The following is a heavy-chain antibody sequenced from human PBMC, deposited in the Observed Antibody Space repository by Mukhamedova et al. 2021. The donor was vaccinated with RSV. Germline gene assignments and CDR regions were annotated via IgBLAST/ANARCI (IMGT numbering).Heavy chain of an antibody. Sequence: EWVAVISFDGNEKYYADAMKGRFTISRDNSKNSLYLQMNSLRGEDTAVYYCARDWSYGFDYWGQGTLVTVSS. J-gene: IGHJ4*02. CDR3: ARDWSYGFDY. V-gene: IGHV3-30*03. D-gene: IGHD5-18*01. CDR2: ISFDGNEK.